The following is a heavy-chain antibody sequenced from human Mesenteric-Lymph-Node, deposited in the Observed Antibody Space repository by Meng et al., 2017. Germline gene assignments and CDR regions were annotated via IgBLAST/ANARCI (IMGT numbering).Heavy chain of an antibody. CDR2: IYWDDDK. CDR3: AHSTQYYYDSSGYPPFDAFDI. CDR1: GFSLSTSGVG. D-gene: IGHD3-22*01. J-gene: IGHJ3*02. V-gene: IGHV2-5*02. Sequence: SGPTLVKPTQTLTLTCTFSGFSLSTSGVGVGWIRQPPGKALEWLALIYWDDDKRYSPSLKSRLTITKDTSKNQVVLTMTNMDPVDTATYYRAHSTQYYYDSSGYPPFDAFDIWGQGTMVTVSS.